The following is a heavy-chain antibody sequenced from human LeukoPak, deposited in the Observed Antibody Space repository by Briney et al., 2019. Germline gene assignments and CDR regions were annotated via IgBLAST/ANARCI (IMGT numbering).Heavy chain of an antibody. V-gene: IGHV4-38-2*02. CDR2: MYHSGST. CDR1: GYSISSGYY. D-gene: IGHD3-3*01. CDR3: AGAMNRSGDYLGFDP. Sequence: PSETMSLTSIVSGYSISSGYYWGWIRQPPGKGLECIGTMYHSGSTFYNPSLKRRATIGVDTSKNQFSLKLTSSTAADPAVTYCAGAMNRSGDYLGFDPWGLGIVVTVSS. J-gene: IGHJ5*02.